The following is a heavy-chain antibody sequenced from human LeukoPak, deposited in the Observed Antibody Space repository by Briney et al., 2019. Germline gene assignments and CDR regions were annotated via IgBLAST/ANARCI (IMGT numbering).Heavy chain of an antibody. CDR1: GGTFSSYA. CDR3: ARGRPYAFDI. Sequence: SVKVSCKASGGTFSSYAISWVRQAPGQGLEWMGGIILIFGTANYAQKFQGRVTITADESTSTVYMELSSLRSEDTAVYYCARGRPYAFDIWGQGTMVTVSS. J-gene: IGHJ3*02. V-gene: IGHV1-69*13. CDR2: IILIFGTA.